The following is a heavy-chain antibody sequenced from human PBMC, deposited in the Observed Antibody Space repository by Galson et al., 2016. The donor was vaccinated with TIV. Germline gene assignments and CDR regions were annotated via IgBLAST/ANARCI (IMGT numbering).Heavy chain of an antibody. D-gene: IGHD2-2*03. CDR1: GYTFSDYY. CDR3: ARERRPGYCDSSSCYGYYGLDG. V-gene: IGHV1-2*06. J-gene: IGHJ6*02. Sequence: SVKVSCKASGYTFSDYYMHWVRQAHGQGLEWMGRINPNSGGKNYAQNFQGRVTMTRDTSISTGYMELSRLRSDDTAVYYCARERRPGYCDSSSCYGYYGLDGWGQGTTVTVSS. CDR2: INPNSGGK.